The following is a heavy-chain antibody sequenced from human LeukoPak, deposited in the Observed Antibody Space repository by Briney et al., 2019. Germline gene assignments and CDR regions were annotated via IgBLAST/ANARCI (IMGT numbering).Heavy chain of an antibody. Sequence: GGSLRLTCTASAFTFSSYWMHWVRQAPGKGLVWVSHINSGGSSTSYADSVKGRFTISRDNAKNTLYLQMNSLRAEDTAVYYCARGLRYYDSSGYPEWGQGTLVTVSS. CDR1: AFTFSSYW. CDR2: INSGGSST. V-gene: IGHV3-74*01. D-gene: IGHD3-22*01. J-gene: IGHJ4*02. CDR3: ARGLRYYDSSGYPE.